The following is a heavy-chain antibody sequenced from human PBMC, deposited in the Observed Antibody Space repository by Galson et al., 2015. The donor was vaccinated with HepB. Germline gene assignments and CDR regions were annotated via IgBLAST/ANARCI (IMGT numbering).Heavy chain of an antibody. J-gene: IGHJ3*02. CDR1: GFTVSSNY. Sequence: LRLSCAASGFTVSSNYMSWVRQAPGKGLEWVSVIYSGGSTYYADPVKGRFTISRDNSKNTLYLQMNSLRAEDTAVYYCARDQVWFGGAFDIWGQGTMVTVSS. V-gene: IGHV3-66*02. CDR2: IYSGGST. D-gene: IGHD3-10*01. CDR3: ARDQVWFGGAFDI.